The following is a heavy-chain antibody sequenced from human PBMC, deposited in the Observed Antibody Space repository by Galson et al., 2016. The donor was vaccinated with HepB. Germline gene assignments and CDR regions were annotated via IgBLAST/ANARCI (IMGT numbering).Heavy chain of an antibody. J-gene: IGHJ3*01. D-gene: IGHD2-15*01. Sequence: SVKVSCKASGYMFTNYGITWVRQAPGQGLEWMGWVSGYNGNTNYAHKLQGRVTMTADTSTSTVYMELRSLTSDDTAMYYCARERRYCSGGDCANPTGPFDFGRQGTMVTVSS. CDR3: ARERRYCSGGDCANPTGPFDF. CDR2: VSGYNGNT. CDR1: GYMFTNYG. V-gene: IGHV1-18*01.